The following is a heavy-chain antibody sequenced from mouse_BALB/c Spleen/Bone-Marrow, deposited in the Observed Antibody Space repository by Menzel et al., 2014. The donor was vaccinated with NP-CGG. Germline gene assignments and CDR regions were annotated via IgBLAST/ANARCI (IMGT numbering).Heavy chain of an antibody. CDR3: ARYKGYYDHDGDYFDY. CDR1: GDSITSGY. D-gene: IGHD2-4*01. Sequence: EVQLVESGPSLVKPSQTLSLPCSVTGDSITSGYWNWVRKFPGNKLEYMGYISYSGSTYYNPSLKSRISITRDTSKNQYYLQTNSVTTEDTATYYCARYKGYYDHDGDYFDYWGQGTTLTVSS. CDR2: ISYSGST. V-gene: IGHV3-8*02. J-gene: IGHJ2*01.